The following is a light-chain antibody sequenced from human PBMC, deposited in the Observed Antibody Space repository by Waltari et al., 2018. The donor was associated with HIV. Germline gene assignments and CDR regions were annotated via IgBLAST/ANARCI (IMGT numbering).Light chain of an antibody. CDR3: QYCGDASNT. CDR1: QIIGNTY. CDR2: GAY. J-gene: IGKJ2*01. V-gene: IGKV3-20*01. Sequence: EIVFTQSPGTLSLSPGEIATLSCRTSQIIGNTYLAWYQQKPGQAPTLLISGAYSRANGVPARFSGSGSETDFTLTLSRLEPEDFAVYYCQYCGDASNTFGQGTTLEV.